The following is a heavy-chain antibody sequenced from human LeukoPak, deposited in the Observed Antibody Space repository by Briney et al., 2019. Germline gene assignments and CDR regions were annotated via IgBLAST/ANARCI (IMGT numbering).Heavy chain of an antibody. CDR3: AKDRGYSSGWYAGGVDY. V-gene: IGHV3-30*02. J-gene: IGHJ4*02. CDR1: GFTFSSYG. D-gene: IGHD6-19*01. Sequence: GGSLRLSCAASGFTFSSYGMHWVRQAPGKGLEWVAFIRYEGSNKYYADSVKGGFTISRDNSKNTLYLQMNSLRAEDTAVYYCAKDRGYSSGWYAGGVDYWGQGTLVTVSS. CDR2: IRYEGSNK.